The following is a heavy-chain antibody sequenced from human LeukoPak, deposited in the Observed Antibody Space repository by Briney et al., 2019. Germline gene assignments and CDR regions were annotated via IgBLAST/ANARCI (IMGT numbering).Heavy chain of an antibody. CDR3: ARVGGLYCGGDCYRFDY. J-gene: IGHJ4*02. CDR2: INPSGGST. CDR1: RYTFTSYY. D-gene: IGHD2-21*02. V-gene: IGHV1-46*01. Sequence: ASVKVSCKASRYTFTSYYMHWVRQAPGQGLEWMGIINPSGGSTSYAQKFQGRVTMTRDTSTSTVYMELSSLRSEDTAVYYCARVGGLYCGGDCYRFDYWGQGTLVTVSS.